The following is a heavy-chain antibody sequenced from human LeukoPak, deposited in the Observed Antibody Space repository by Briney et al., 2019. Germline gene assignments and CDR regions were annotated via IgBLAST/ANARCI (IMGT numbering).Heavy chain of an antibody. CDR2: ISYDGSNK. V-gene: IGHV3-30*18. D-gene: IGHD5-24*01. J-gene: IGHJ6*02. CDR1: GFTFSSYG. CDR3: AKGHGRPVYYYYGMDV. Sequence: PGRSLRLSCAASGFTFSSYGMHWVRQAPGKGLEWVAVISYDGSNKYYVDSVKGRFTISRDNSKNTLYLQMNSLRAEDTAVYYCAKGHGRPVYYYYGMDVWGLGTTVTVSS.